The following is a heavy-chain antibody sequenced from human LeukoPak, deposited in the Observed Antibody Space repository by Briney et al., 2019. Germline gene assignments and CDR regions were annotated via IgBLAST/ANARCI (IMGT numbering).Heavy chain of an antibody. Sequence: PGGSLRLSCAASGFTFSSYAMSWVRQAPGKGLEWVSSTGGSGGSTYYADSVKGRFTISRDNSKNTLYLQMNSLRAEDTAVYYCAHTHRFTIFGVVIMDYGMDVWGQGTTVTVSS. V-gene: IGHV3-23*01. J-gene: IGHJ6*02. CDR2: TGGSGGST. D-gene: IGHD3-3*01. CDR1: GFTFSSYA. CDR3: AHTHRFTIFGVVIMDYGMDV.